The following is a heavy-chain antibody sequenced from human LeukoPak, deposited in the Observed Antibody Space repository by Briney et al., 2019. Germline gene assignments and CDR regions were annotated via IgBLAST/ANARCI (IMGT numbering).Heavy chain of an antibody. CDR3: ARGRITMVRNYMDV. CDR1: GFTFSSYE. J-gene: IGHJ6*03. CDR2: ISSSGSTI. V-gene: IGHV3-48*03. D-gene: IGHD3-10*01. Sequence: GGSLRLSCAASGFTFSSYEMNWVRQAPGKGLEWVSYISSSGSTIYYADSVKGRFTISRDNAKNSLYLQMNSLRAEDTAVYYCARGRITMVRNYMDVWGKGTTVTISS.